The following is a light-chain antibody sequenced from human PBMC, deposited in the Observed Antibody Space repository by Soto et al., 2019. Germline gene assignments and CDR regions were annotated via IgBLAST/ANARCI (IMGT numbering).Light chain of an antibody. J-gene: IGLJ1*01. CDR3: SSYTSSSTLV. CDR1: SSDVGGYNY. Sequence: QSALTQPASVSGSPGQSITISCTGTSSDVGGYNYVSWYQQHPGKAPKLMIYEVSNRPSGVSNRFSGSKSGNTAYLTISGLQAEDEADYYCSSYTSSSTLVFGTGTQLTV. V-gene: IGLV2-14*01. CDR2: EVS.